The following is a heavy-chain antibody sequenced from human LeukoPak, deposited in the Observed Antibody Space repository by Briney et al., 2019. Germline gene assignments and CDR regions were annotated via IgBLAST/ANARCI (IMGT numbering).Heavy chain of an antibody. Sequence: GRSLRLSCAASGFTFDDYAMHWVRQAPGKGLEWVSGISWNSGSIGYADSVKGRFTISRDNAKNSLYLQMSSLRAEDTALYYCAKSLSRYCSGGSCYLGFDYWGQGTPVTVSS. CDR3: AKSLSRYCSGGSCYLGFDY. D-gene: IGHD2-15*01. V-gene: IGHV3-9*01. CDR1: GFTFDDYA. J-gene: IGHJ4*02. CDR2: ISWNSGSI.